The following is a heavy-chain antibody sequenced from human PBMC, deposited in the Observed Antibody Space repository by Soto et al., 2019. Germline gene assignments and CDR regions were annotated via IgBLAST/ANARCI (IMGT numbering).Heavy chain of an antibody. CDR3: ARGPPIVGNTTPLDS. V-gene: IGHV4-4*02. CDR1: GGSITNSNW. CDR2: IYHAGST. J-gene: IGHJ4*02. Sequence: QVQLQKSGPRLVKPSGTLSLTCTVSGGSITNSNWWSWVRLPPAKGLEGIGDIYHAGSTKYNPSLERRVTMSVDTSINLFALTLTSVTAADTAVYFCARGPPIVGNTTPLDSWGQGTLVTVS. D-gene: IGHD1-26*01.